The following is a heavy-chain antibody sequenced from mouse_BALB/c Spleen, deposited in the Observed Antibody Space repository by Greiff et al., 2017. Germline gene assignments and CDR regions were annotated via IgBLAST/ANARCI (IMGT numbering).Heavy chain of an antibody. CDR2: ISSGGST. Sequence: EVMLVESGGGLVKPGGSLKLSCAASGFTFSSYAMSWVRQTPEKRLEWVASISSGGSTYYPDSVKGRFTIFRDNARNILYLQMSSLRSEDTAMYYCARGGDHALDCWGRGTTLTVSS. D-gene: IGHD2-13*01. CDR1: GFTFSSYA. V-gene: IGHV5-6-5*01. CDR3: ARGGDHALDC. J-gene: IGHJ2*01.